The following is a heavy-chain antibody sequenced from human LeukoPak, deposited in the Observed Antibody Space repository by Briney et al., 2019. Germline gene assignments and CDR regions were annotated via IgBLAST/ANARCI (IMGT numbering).Heavy chain of an antibody. J-gene: IGHJ2*01. D-gene: IGHD3-9*01. CDR2: IYSSGST. Sequence: SETLSLTCTVSGASITSGTYYWTWIRQPAGKGLEWIGRIYSSGSTNYNPSLKSRVTISLDTSKNQFSLKLSSVTAADTAVYYCARQYSDILTGYHRGELYWYFDLWGRGTLVTVSS. V-gene: IGHV4-61*02. CDR1: GASITSGTYY. CDR3: ARQYSDILTGYHRGELYWYFDL.